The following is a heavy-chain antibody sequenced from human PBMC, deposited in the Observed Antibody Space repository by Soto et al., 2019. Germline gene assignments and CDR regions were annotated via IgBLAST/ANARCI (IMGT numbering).Heavy chain of an antibody. CDR3: ARAKLYNWNPSTPLYYYYGMDV. CDR2: INHSGST. V-gene: IGHV4-34*01. CDR1: GGSFSGYY. Sequence: SETLSLTCAVYGGSFSGYYWSWIRQPPGKGLEWIGEINHSGSTNHNPSLKSRVTISVDTSKNQFSLKLSSVTAADTAVYYCARAKLYNWNPSTPLYYYYGMDVWGQGTTVTVSS. J-gene: IGHJ6*02. D-gene: IGHD1-20*01.